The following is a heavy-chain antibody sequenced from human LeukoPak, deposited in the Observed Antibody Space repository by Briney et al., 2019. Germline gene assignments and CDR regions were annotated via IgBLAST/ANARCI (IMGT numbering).Heavy chain of an antibody. CDR2: INPNSGGT. CDR1: VYTFTGYY. D-gene: IGHD3-22*01. J-gene: IGHJ1*01. V-gene: IGHV1-2*02. CDR3: ARDSGTYYYGSSGYPEYFQH. Sequence: ASVTVSFKSSVYTFTGYYMHWVRQAPGQGLEWMGWINPNSGGTNYAQKFQGRVTMTRDTSISTAYMELSRLRSDDTAVYYCARDSGTYYYGSSGYPEYFQHWGQGTLVTVSS.